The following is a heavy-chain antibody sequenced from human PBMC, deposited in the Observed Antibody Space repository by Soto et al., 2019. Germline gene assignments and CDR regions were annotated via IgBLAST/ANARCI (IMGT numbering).Heavy chain of an antibody. D-gene: IGHD3-22*01. Sequence: LARTCAVYGGSFSGYYWSWIRQPPGKGLEWIGEINHSGSTNYNPSLKSRLTISVDTSKNQFSLKLSSVAAADTAVYYCARGISVTVVVQRDAPDQYYFDSRGQATLVTVSS. J-gene: IGHJ4*02. V-gene: IGHV4-34*01. CDR3: ARGISVTVVVQRDAPDQYYFDS. CDR1: GGSFSGYY. CDR2: INHSGST.